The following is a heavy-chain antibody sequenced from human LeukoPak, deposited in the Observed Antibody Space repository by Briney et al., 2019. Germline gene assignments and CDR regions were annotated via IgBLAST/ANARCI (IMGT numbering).Heavy chain of an antibody. CDR3: ARGGPHDPHDY. D-gene: IGHD3-16*01. CDR1: GFTFSSYS. CDR2: ISSSSSYI. J-gene: IGHJ4*02. Sequence: GGSLRLSCAASGFTFSSYSMNWVRQAPGKGLEWVSSISSSSSYIHYADSVKGRFTISRDNAKNSLYLQMNSLRAEDTAVYYCARGGPHDPHDYWGQGTLVTVSS. V-gene: IGHV3-21*01.